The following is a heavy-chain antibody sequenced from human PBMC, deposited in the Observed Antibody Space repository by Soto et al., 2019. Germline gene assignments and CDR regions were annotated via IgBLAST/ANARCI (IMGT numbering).Heavy chain of an antibody. V-gene: IGHV3-23*01. D-gene: IGHD3-22*01. CDR3: AKDLSYYDSSGYSHLFDY. CDR1: GFTFSSYA. CDR2: ISGSGGST. J-gene: IGHJ4*02. Sequence: GGSLRLSCAASGFTFSSYAMSWVRQAPGKGLEWVSAISGSGGSTYYADSVKGRFTISRDNSKNTLYLQMNSLRAEDTAVYYCAKDLSYYDSSGYSHLFDYWGQGTLVTVSS.